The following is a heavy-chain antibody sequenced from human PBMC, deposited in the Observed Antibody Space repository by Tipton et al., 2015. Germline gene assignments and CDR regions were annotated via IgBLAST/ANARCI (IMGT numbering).Heavy chain of an antibody. CDR3: ASVCISSSCYYWFDP. D-gene: IGHD2-2*01. V-gene: IGHV4-38-2*01. J-gene: IGHJ5*02. CDR2: IYHSGST. Sequence: TLSLTCAVSGYSISSGHYWGWIRQPPGKGLEWIGSIYHSGSTYYNPSLKSRVSISVDTPKNHFSLKPSSVTAADTAVYYCASVCISSSCYYWFDPWGQGTLVTVSS. CDR1: GYSISSGHY.